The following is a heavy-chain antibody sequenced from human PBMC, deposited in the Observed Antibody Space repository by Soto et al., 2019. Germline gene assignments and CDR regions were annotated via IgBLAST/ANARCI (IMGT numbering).Heavy chain of an antibody. CDR2: ISSSSSTI. CDR1: GFTFSSYS. D-gene: IGHD1-7*01. V-gene: IGHV3-48*01. CDR3: ARDPSVPNWNYLYFDY. J-gene: IGHJ4*02. Sequence: PEGSLRLSCADSGFTFSSYSMNWVRQAPGKGLEWVSYISSSSSTIYYADSVKGRFTISRDNAKNSLYLQMNSLRAEDTAVYYCARDPSVPNWNYLYFDYWGQGTLVTVSS.